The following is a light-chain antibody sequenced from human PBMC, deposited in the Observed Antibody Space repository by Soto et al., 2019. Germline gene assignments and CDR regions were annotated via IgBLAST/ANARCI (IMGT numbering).Light chain of an antibody. V-gene: IGKV3-20*01. CDR2: AAS. CDR1: QSVSSNY. CDR3: QHYGSSPGT. J-gene: IGKJ1*01. Sequence: EGVWTQNPRTLSLSPGERATRSCRVRQSVSSNYLSWYQQKPGQAPRLLIYAASNRATGIPDRFSGSGSGTDFTLTISSLEPEDFAMYYCQHYGSSPGTFGQGSKVDIK.